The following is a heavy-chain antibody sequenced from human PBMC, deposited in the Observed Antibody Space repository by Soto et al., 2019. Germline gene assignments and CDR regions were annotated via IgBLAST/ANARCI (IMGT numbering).Heavy chain of an antibody. Sequence: GASVKVSCKASGYTFTGYYMHWVRQAPGQGLEWMGWINPNSGGTNYAQKLQGRVTMTTDTSTSTAYMELRSLRSDDTAVYYCARGLGASYAFDIWGQGTMVTVSS. CDR3: ARGLGASYAFDI. CDR2: INPNSGGT. V-gene: IGHV1-2*02. CDR1: GYTFTGYY. J-gene: IGHJ3*02. D-gene: IGHD1-26*01.